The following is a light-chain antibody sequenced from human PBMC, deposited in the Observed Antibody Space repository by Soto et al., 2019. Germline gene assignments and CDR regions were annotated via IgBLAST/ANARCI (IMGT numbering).Light chain of an antibody. CDR3: QHADGLRALT. Sequence: DIQMTQSPPFVSASVGDRVTISCRASQDAGTWLSWFHQKPGGAPNLLIFHTSRLQIGVPSRFAGRGSGTEFTLTISNMQPEDFGTYYCQHADGLRALTFGGGTTVEI. J-gene: IGKJ4*01. CDR1: QDAGTW. CDR2: HTS. V-gene: IGKV1-12*01.